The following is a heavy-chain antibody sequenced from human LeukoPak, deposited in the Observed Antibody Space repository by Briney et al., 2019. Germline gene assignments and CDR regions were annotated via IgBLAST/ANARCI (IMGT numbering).Heavy chain of an antibody. V-gene: IGHV4-34*01. Sequence: SETLSLTCAVSGGSFSGYYWSWIRQPPGKGLEWIGEINHSGSTNYNPSLKSRVTISVDTSKNQFSLKLSSVTAADTAVYYCARIRDGYNPHFDYWGQGTLVTVSS. CDR2: INHSGST. D-gene: IGHD5-24*01. CDR1: GGSFSGYY. J-gene: IGHJ4*02. CDR3: ARIRDGYNPHFDY.